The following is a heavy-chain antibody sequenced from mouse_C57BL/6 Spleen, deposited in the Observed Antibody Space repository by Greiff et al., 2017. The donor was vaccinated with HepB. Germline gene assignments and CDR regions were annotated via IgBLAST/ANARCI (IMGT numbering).Heavy chain of an antibody. D-gene: IGHD4-1*02. Sequence: QVQLKQSGAELVRPGASVTLSCKASGYTFTDYEMHWVKQTPVHGLEWIGAIDPETGGTAYNQKFKGKAILTADKSSSTAYMELRSLTSEDSAVYYGTSPNWDGFAYWGQGTLVTVSA. CDR2: IDPETGGT. CDR3: TSPNWDGFAY. CDR1: GYTFTDYE. V-gene: IGHV1-15*01. J-gene: IGHJ3*01.